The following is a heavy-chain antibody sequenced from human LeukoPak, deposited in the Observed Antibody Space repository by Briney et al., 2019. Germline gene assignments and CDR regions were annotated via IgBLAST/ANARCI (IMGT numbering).Heavy chain of an antibody. Sequence: GGSLRLSCAASGFTFSSYAMSWVRQAPGKGLEWVANIKQDGSEKYYVDSVKGRFTISRDNAKNSLYLQMNSLRAEDTAVYYCARDMGPGDYWGQGTLVTVSS. D-gene: IGHD3-10*01. J-gene: IGHJ4*02. CDR3: ARDMGPGDY. CDR1: GFTFSSYA. CDR2: IKQDGSEK. V-gene: IGHV3-7*03.